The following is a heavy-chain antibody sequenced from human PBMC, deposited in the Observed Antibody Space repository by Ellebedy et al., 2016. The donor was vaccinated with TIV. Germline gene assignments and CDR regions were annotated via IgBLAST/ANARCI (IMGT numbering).Heavy chain of an antibody. J-gene: IGHJ6*02. D-gene: IGHD6-6*01. Sequence: GGSLRLSCAASGFTFSSYAMHWVRQAPGKGLEWVTLISYDGSNKYYADSVKGRFTISRDNSKNTLYLQMNSLKTEDTAVYYCTTETIAARSFTLRSSYYYGMDVWGQGTTVTVSS. CDR1: GFTFSSYA. V-gene: IGHV3-30*04. CDR2: ISYDGSNK. CDR3: TTETIAARSFTLRSSYYYGMDV.